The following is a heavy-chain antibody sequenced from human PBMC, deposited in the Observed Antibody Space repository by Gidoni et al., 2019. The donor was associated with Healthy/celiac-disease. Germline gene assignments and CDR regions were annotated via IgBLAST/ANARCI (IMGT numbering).Heavy chain of an antibody. V-gene: IGHV4-4*07. CDR2: IYTSGST. CDR1: GGSISRYY. D-gene: IGHD4-17*01. Sequence: QVQLQESGPGLVKPSETLSPTCTVSGGSISRYYLSWIRQPAGKGVEWIGRIYTSGSTNYNPSLNSRVTMSVDTSKNQFSLKLSSVTAADTAVYYCARDNDYGDYVLYYFDYWGQGTLVTVSS. CDR3: ARDNDYGDYVLYYFDY. J-gene: IGHJ4*02.